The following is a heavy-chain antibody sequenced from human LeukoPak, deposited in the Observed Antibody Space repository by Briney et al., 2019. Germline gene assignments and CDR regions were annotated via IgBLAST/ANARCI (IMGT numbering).Heavy chain of an antibody. CDR2: FDPEDGET. CDR1: RYTLTELS. V-gene: IGHV1-24*01. D-gene: IGHD3-3*01. J-gene: IGHJ4*02. Sequence: ASVKVSCKVSRYTLTELSMHWVRQAPGKGLEWMGGFDPEDGETIYAQKFQGRVTMTEDTSTDTAYMEPSSLRSEDTAVYYCATAPIYDFWSGLYYFDYWGQGTLVTVSS. CDR3: ATAPIYDFWSGLYYFDY.